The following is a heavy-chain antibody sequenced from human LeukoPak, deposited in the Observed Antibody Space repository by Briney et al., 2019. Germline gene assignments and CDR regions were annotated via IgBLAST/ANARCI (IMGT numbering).Heavy chain of an antibody. V-gene: IGHV4-39*01. D-gene: IGHD5-18*01. CDR2: IYSSGST. CDR3: VCPMVTSSNGRHAIPF. Sequence: SETLSLTCTVSGGSISTSNNYWGWIRQPPGRGLEWIATIYSSGSTYYNPSLESRGTISVDTSKNQFSLNLSSMTAADTAVYYCVCPMVTSSNGRHAIPFWGQGTLVTVSS. J-gene: IGHJ4*02. CDR1: GGSISTSNNY.